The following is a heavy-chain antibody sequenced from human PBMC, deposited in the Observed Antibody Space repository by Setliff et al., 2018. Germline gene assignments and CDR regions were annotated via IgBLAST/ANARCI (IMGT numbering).Heavy chain of an antibody. D-gene: IGHD3-22*01. Sequence: SVKVSCKASGGTFSSYAISWVRQAPGQGLEWMGGIIPIFGTANYAQKFQGRGTITADESTSTAYMELSSLRSEDTAVYYCARDGDNYYDSSGYYLNHAFDIWGQGTMVTVSS. J-gene: IGHJ3*02. CDR2: IIPIFGTA. V-gene: IGHV1-69*13. CDR3: ARDGDNYYDSSGYYLNHAFDI. CDR1: GGTFSSYA.